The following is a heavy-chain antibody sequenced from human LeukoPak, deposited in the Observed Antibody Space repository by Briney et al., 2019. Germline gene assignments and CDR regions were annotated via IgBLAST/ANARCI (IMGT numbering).Heavy chain of an antibody. D-gene: IGHD3-10*01. CDR2: ISGSGGST. V-gene: IGHV3-23*01. CDR3: AKCTTMVRGVIITPDY. Sequence: GGSLRLSCAASGFTFSSYAMSWVRQASGKGLEWVSAISGSGGSTYYADSVKGRFTISRDNSKNTLYLQMNSLRAEDTAVYYCAKCTTMVRGVIITPDYWGQGTLVTVSS. J-gene: IGHJ4*02. CDR1: GFTFSSYA.